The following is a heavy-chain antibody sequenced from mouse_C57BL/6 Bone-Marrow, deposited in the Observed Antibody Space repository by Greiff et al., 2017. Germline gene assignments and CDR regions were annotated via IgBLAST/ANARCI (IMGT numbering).Heavy chain of an antibody. J-gene: IGHJ2*01. CDR1: GYTFTSYW. CDR2: IDPSDSYT. V-gene: IGHV1-50*01. Sequence: QVQLQQPGAELVKPGASVKLSCKASGYTFTSYWMQWVKQRPGQGLEWIGEIDPSDSYTNYNQKFKGKATLTVDTSSSTAYMQLSSLTSEDSAVSYCARAYYFDYWGQGTTLTVSS. CDR3: ARAYYFDY.